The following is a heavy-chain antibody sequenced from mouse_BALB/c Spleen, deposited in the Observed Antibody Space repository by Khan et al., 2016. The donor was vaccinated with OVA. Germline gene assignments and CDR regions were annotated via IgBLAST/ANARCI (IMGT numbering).Heavy chain of an antibody. Sequence: EVELVEPGAALVKPGASVKLSCTASGFNIEDTYIHCVMQRPEQGLEWIGRIDPANGNTKYDPKFQGKATITADTSSNTAYLQLSSLTSEDTAVYCSAGGGWSYPMDYWGQGTSVTVSS. CDR3: AGGGWSYPMDY. CDR2: IDPANGNT. V-gene: IGHV14-3*02. J-gene: IGHJ4*01. D-gene: IGHD1-1*02. CDR1: GFNIEDTY.